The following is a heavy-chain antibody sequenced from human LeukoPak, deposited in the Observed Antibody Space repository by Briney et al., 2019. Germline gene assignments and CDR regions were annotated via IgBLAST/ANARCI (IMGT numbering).Heavy chain of an antibody. J-gene: IGHJ4*02. D-gene: IGHD3-22*01. V-gene: IGHV3-48*01. CDR3: ARESYSSGYYYDY. CDR1: GFTFSVYS. Sequence: PGGSLRLSCAASGFTFSVYSMNWVRQAPGKGLEWVSYISSSGTTIYYADSVKGRFTISRDNAKNSLYLHMNSLRAEDTAVYYCARESYSSGYYYDYWGQGTLVTVSS. CDR2: ISSSGTTI.